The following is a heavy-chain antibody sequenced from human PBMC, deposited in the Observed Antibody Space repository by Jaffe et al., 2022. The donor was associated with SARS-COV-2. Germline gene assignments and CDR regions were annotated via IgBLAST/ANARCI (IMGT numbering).Heavy chain of an antibody. J-gene: IGHJ2*01. CDR3: ARTGDKGTWYFDL. CDR1: GGSISSSSDY. D-gene: IGHD7-27*01. CDR2: LSYSAIT. V-gene: IGHV4-39*01. Sequence: QLQLQESGPGLVKPSETLSLTCTVSGGSISSSSDYWGWIRQPPGKGLEWIGSLSYSAITYDNPSLKSRVTMSVDMSKNQFSLKLTSVTAADTAVYYCARTGDKGTWYFDLWGRGTLVTVSS.